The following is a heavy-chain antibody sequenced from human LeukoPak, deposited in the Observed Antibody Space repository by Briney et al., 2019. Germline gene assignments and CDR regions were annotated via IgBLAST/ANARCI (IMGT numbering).Heavy chain of an antibody. CDR3: ARDPGSGWYRNWFDP. V-gene: IGHV3-7*01. CDR2: IKQDGSEK. D-gene: IGHD6-19*01. CDR1: GFTVSSTY. J-gene: IGHJ5*02. Sequence: GGSLRLSCAASGFTVSSTYVTWVRQAPGKGLEWVANIKQDGSEKYYVDSVKGRFTISRDNAKNSLYLQMNSLRAEDTAVYYCARDPGSGWYRNWFDPWGQGTLVTVSS.